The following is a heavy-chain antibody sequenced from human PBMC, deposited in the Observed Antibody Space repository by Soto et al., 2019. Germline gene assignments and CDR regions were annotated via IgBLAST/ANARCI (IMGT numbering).Heavy chain of an antibody. CDR1: GGSISSSSYY. Sequence: QLQLQESGPGLVKPSETLSLTCTVSGGSISSSSYYWGWIRQPPGKGLEWIGRIYYSGSTYYNPSLKRRVTISVDTSKNQFSLKLSSVTAADTAVYYCASSNWFDPWGQGTLVTVSS. V-gene: IGHV4-39*01. CDR3: ASSNWFDP. J-gene: IGHJ5*02. CDR2: IYYSGST.